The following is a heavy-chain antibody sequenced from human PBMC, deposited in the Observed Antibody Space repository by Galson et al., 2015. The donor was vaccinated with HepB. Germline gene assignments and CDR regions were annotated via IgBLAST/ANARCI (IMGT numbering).Heavy chain of an antibody. CDR2: ISAYNGNT. CDR3: ARVPAFDWLLYLDY. D-gene: IGHD3-9*01. CDR1: GYTFTSYG. Sequence: SVKVSCKASGYTFTSYGISWVRQAPGQGLEWMGWISAYNGNTNYAQKLQGRVTMTTDTSTSTAYMELRSLRSDDTAVYYCARVPAFDWLLYLDYWGQGTLVTVSS. V-gene: IGHV1-18*04. J-gene: IGHJ4*02.